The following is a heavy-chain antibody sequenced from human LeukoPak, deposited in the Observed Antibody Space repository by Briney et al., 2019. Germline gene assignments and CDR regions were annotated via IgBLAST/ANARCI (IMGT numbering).Heavy chain of an antibody. Sequence: GGSLRLSCAASGFTVSSNYMSWVRQAPGKGLEWVSVIYSGGSTYYADSVKGGFTISRDNSKNTLYLQMNSLRAEDTAVYYCASGDDYDYYFDYWGQGTLVTVSS. CDR1: GFTVSSNY. D-gene: IGHD5-12*01. CDR3: ASGDDYDYYFDY. V-gene: IGHV3-66*02. CDR2: IYSGGST. J-gene: IGHJ4*02.